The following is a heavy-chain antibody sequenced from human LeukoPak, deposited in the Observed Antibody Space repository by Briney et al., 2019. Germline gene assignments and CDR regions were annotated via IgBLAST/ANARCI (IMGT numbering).Heavy chain of an antibody. CDR1: GFTFSSYA. CDR2: ISGSGGST. D-gene: IGHD2-2*01. Sequence: GGSLRLSCAASGFTFSSYAMSWVRQAPGKGLEWVSAISGSGGSTYYADSVKGRFTISRDNSKNTLYLQMNSLRAEDTAVYYCAKDCRYCSSTRCYAGWFDPWGQGTLVTVSS. J-gene: IGHJ5*02. V-gene: IGHV3-23*01. CDR3: AKDCRYCSSTRCYAGWFDP.